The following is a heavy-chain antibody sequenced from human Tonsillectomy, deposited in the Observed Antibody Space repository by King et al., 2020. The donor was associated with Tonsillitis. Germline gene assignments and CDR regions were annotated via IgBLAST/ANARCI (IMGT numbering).Heavy chain of an antibody. CDR2: ISGSSRHI. Sequence: VQLVEPGGGLVKPGGSLRLSCAASGFTFSTYSINWVRQAPGKGLEWVSSISGSSRHIYYADSVKGRFTISRDNAKNSLYLQMNSLRAEDTAVYYCAREKGYDILTGYYIFDYWGQGTLVTVSS. CDR1: GFTFSTYS. J-gene: IGHJ4*02. D-gene: IGHD3-9*01. V-gene: IGHV3-21*01. CDR3: AREKGYDILTGYYIFDY.